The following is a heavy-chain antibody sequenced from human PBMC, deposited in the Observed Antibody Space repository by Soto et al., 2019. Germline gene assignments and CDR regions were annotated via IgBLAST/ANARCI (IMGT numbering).Heavy chain of an antibody. CDR3: AREEWTNRRPYLYSGMDV. V-gene: IGHV3-21*04. Sequence: GGSLRLSCAASGFTFSSYSMNWVRQAPGKGLEWVSSISSSSSYIYYADSVKGRFTISRDNSKSTLYLQMNSLRAEDTAVYYCAREEWTNRRPYLYSGMDVWGQGTTVTVSS. D-gene: IGHD3-3*01. CDR1: GFTFSSYS. CDR2: ISSSSSYI. J-gene: IGHJ6*02.